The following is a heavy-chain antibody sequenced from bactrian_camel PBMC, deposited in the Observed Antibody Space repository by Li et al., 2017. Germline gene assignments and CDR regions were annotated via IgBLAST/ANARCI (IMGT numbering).Heavy chain of an antibody. Sequence: HVQLVESGGGSVQAGGSLRLSCAASAYTFSTNCMGWFRQSPGKERAGVAVINTGGITSYADSVKGRFTISKDNAKNTLYLQMNSLKPEDTDMYYCAAASPVAGACPWASTFGYGLRSWGKGTQVTVS. V-gene: IGHV3S53*01. CDR1: AYTFSTNC. CDR2: INTGGIT. J-gene: IGHJ7*01. D-gene: IGHD6*01.